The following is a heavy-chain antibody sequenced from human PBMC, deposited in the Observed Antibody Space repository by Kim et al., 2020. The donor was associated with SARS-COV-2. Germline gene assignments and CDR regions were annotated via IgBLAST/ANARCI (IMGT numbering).Heavy chain of an antibody. CDR2: IYYSGST. D-gene: IGHD5-18*01. CDR1: GGSISSSSYY. CDR3: ARHRVSLWAPGYFDY. V-gene: IGHV4-39*01. J-gene: IGHJ4*02. Sequence: SETLSLTCTVSGGSISSSSYYWGWIRQPPGKGLEWIGSIYYSGSTYYNPSLKSRVTISVDTSKNQFSLKLSSVTAADTAVYYCARHRVSLWAPGYFDYWGQETLVTVSS.